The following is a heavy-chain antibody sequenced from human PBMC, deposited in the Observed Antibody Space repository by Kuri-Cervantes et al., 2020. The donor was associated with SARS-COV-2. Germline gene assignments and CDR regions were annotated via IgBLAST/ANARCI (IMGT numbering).Heavy chain of an antibody. CDR1: GFTFSSYS. CDR2: ISSSSSYI. J-gene: IGHJ4*02. D-gene: IGHD7-27*01. Sequence: GKSLKISCAASGFTFSSYSMNWVRQAPGKGLEWVSAISSSSSYIYYADSVKGRFTISRDNAKNSLYLQMNSLRAEDTAVYYCARGELGISDYWGQGTLVTVSS. CDR3: ARGELGISDY. V-gene: IGHV3-21*01.